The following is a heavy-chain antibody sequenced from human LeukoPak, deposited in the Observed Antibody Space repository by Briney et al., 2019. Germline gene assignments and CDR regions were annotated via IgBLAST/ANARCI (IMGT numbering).Heavy chain of an antibody. CDR2: INPSSGGT. CDR3: ARGVVAATFYYYMDV. Sequence: ASVKVSCKPSGYTFTGYYIHWVRQAPGQGLEWMGWINPSSGGTSYPQNFQGRVTMTRDTSLSTAYMEVSGLRSDDTAVYYCARGVVAATFYYYMDVWGKGTTVTVSS. V-gene: IGHV1-2*02. CDR1: GYTFTGYY. J-gene: IGHJ6*03. D-gene: IGHD2-15*01.